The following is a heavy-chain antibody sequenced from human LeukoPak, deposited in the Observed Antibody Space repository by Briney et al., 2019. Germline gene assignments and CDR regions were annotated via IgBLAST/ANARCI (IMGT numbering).Heavy chain of an antibody. Sequence: ASETLSLTCTVSGGSISSYYWSWIRQPPGKGLEWIGYIYYSGSTKYNPSLQSRVTISLDTSKNQFSLNLNSVTAADTAVYYCVREAAAYYYDSSGYYRQTEAFDIWGQGRMVTVSS. CDR3: VREAAAYYYDSSGYYRQTEAFDI. CDR1: GGSISSYY. V-gene: IGHV4-59*01. D-gene: IGHD3-22*01. CDR2: IYYSGST. J-gene: IGHJ3*02.